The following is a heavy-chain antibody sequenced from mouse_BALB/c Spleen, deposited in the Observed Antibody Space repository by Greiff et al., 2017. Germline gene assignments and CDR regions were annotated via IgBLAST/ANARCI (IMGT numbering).Heavy chain of an antibody. Sequence: EVKLMESGPGLVKPSQSLSLTCTVTGYSITSDYAWNWIRQFPGNKLEWMGYISYSGSTSYNPSLKSRISITRDTSKNQFFLQLNSVTTEDTATYYCARLWLLRPYYFDYWGQGTTLTVSS. CDR1: GYSITSDYA. CDR2: ISYSGST. V-gene: IGHV3-2*02. CDR3: ARLWLLRPYYFDY. J-gene: IGHJ2*01. D-gene: IGHD2-3*01.